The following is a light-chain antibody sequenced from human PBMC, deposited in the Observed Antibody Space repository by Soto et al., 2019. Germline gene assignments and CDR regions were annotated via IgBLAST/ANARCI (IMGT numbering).Light chain of an antibody. Sequence: QSVLTQPASVSGSPGQSITISCTGTSSDVGYDNYVSWFQQHPGKAPKLMIYEVSSRPSGVSNRFSGSKSANTASLTISGLQAEHEADYYCTSHTASSTWVFGGGTQLTVL. CDR3: TSHTASSTWV. CDR1: SSDVGYDNY. CDR2: EVS. J-gene: IGLJ3*02. V-gene: IGLV2-14*01.